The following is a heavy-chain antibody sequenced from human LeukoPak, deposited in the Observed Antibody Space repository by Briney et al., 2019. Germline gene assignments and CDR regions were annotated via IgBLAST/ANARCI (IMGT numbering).Heavy chain of an antibody. J-gene: IGHJ6*03. V-gene: IGHV5-51*01. D-gene: IGHD2-15*01. CDR1: GYSFTSYW. Sequence: GESLKISCKGSGYSFTSYWIGWVRQMPGKGLEWMGIIYPGDSDTRYSPSFQGQVTISADKSISPAYLQWSSLKASDTAMYYCARAVRCSGGSCDPDYYYYMDVWGKGTTVTVSS. CDR3: ARAVRCSGGSCDPDYYYYMDV. CDR2: IYPGDSDT.